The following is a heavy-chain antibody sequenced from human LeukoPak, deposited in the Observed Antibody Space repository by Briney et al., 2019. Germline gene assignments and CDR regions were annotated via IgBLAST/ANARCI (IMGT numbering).Heavy chain of an antibody. CDR3: ARRRIAAAGRTYYYGMDV. V-gene: IGHV4-59*08. D-gene: IGHD6-13*01. J-gene: IGHJ6*02. Sequence: PSETLSLTCTVSGGSISSYYWSWIRQPPGKGLEWIGYIYYSGSTNYNPSLKSRVTISVDTSKNQFSLKLSSVTAADTAVYYCARRRIAAAGRTYYYGMDVWGQGTTVTVSS. CDR2: IYYSGST. CDR1: GGSISSYY.